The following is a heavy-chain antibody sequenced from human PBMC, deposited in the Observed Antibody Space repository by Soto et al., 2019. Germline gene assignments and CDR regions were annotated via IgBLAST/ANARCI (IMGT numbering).Heavy chain of an antibody. CDR3: ARARLDTPALDY. J-gene: IGHJ4*02. D-gene: IGHD2-2*01. CDR2: MSYDGSNK. CDR1: GFTFSSYA. Sequence: QVQLVESGGGVVQPGRSLRLSCAASGFTFSSYAMHWVRQAPGKGLEWVAAMSYDGSNKYYADSVKGRFTISRDNSKNTLYLPMNSLRAEDTAVYYCARARLDTPALDYWGQGTLVTVSS. V-gene: IGHV3-30-3*01.